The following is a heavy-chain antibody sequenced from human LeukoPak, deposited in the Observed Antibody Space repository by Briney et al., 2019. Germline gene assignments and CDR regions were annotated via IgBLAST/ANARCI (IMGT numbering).Heavy chain of an antibody. V-gene: IGHV3-30*02. CDR3: ARERVIAGSYYFDS. CDR1: GFTFSSYG. Sequence: GGSLRLSCAASGFTFSSYGMHWVRQAPGKGLEGVAFIRYDGSNKYYADSVKGRFTISRDNAKNSLYLQMNSLRAEDTAVYYCARERVIAGSYYFDSWGQGTLVTVSS. CDR2: IRYDGSNK. D-gene: IGHD6-13*01. J-gene: IGHJ4*02.